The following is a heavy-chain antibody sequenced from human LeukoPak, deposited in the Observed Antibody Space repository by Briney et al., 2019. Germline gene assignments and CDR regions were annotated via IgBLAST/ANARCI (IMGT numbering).Heavy chain of an antibody. CDR2: INHSGST. D-gene: IGHD3-9*01. Sequence: SETLSLTCALYGGSFSGYYWSWIRQPPEKGLEWIGEINHSGSTNYNPSLNSTVTTSVDTSKNQFSLKVSSVTAADTAVYYCARGLVIKYCYYYYMDVWGKGTTVTVSS. CDR1: GGSFSGYY. CDR3: ARGLVIKYCYYYYMDV. V-gene: IGHV4-34*01. J-gene: IGHJ6*03.